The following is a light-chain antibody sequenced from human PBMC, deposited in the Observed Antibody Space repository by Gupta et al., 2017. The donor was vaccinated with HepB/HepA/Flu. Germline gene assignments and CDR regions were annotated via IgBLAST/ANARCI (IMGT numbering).Light chain of an antibody. J-gene: IGLJ2*01. Sequence: QSALTQPASVSGSPGPSITISCTGTSSDVGRYNYVSWYQQHPGKAPNVMIYDVSKRPAGVANRFSGSKSGNTASLTISGLQAEDEADYYCSSYTSSSTVVFGGGTKLTVL. CDR2: DVS. CDR1: SSDVGRYNY. CDR3: SSYTSSSTVV. V-gene: IGLV2-14*03.